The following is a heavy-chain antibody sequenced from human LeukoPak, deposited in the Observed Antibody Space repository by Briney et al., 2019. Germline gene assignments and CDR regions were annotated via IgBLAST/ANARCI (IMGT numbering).Heavy chain of an antibody. CDR2: ISAYNGNT. Sequence: ASVKVSCKASGGTFSSYAISRVRQAPGQGLEWMGWISAYNGNTNYAQKLQGRVTMTTDTSTSTAYMELRSLRSDDTAVYYCARVDCSSTSCLFDYWGQGTLVTVSS. V-gene: IGHV1-18*01. J-gene: IGHJ4*02. CDR3: ARVDCSSTSCLFDY. D-gene: IGHD2-2*01. CDR1: GGTFSSYA.